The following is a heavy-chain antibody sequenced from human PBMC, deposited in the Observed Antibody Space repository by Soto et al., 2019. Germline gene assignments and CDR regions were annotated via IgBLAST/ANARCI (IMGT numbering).Heavy chain of an antibody. CDR2: IYYSGYT. CDR1: GGSISSGDYY. J-gene: IGHJ3*02. D-gene: IGHD2-15*01. Sequence: QVQLQESGPGLVKPSQTLSLTCTVSGGSISSGDYYWSWIRQPPGKGLEWIGYIYYSGYTFYNPSLKSRLTISVDTSKNQFSLKLSSVTAADTAVYHCARAKYSGAFDIWGQGTMVTVSS. CDR3: ARAKYSGAFDI. V-gene: IGHV4-30-4*01.